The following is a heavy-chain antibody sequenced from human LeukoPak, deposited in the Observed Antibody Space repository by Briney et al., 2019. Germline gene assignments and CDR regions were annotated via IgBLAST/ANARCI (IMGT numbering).Heavy chain of an antibody. V-gene: IGHV3-74*01. J-gene: IGHJ4*02. CDR2: ISRDGTIT. CDR3: ARRYCTGATCYFDS. D-gene: IGHD2-8*02. Sequence: GGSLRLSCAASGFIFCNYWMDWARHVPGEGLMWLSHISRDGTITNYAGSVKGRFTISRDNAKSILSLQMNGLRADDTGVYYCARRYCTGATCYFDSWGQGTLVTVSS. CDR1: GFIFCNYW.